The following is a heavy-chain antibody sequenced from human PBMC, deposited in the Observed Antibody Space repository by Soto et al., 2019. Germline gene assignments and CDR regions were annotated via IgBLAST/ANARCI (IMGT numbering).Heavy chain of an antibody. D-gene: IGHD6-19*01. V-gene: IGHV1-2*04. J-gene: IGHJ4*02. CDR1: GYTFTSYD. CDR2: INPNSGST. CDR3: ARGLGSGCDFDY. Sequence: ASVKVSCKASGYTFTSYDINWVRQAPGQGLEWMGWINPNSGSTNYAQKFQGWVTMTRDTSISTAYMELSRLRSDDTAVYYCARGLGSGCDFDYWGQGTLVTVSS.